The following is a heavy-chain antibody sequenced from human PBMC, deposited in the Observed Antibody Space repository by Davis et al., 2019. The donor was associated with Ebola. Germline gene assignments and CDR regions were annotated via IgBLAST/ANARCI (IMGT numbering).Heavy chain of an antibody. D-gene: IGHD6-19*01. V-gene: IGHV4-38-2*02. Sequence: PGGSLRLSCAVSGYSISSGYYWGWIRQPPGKGLEWIGSIYHSGSTYYNPSLKSRVTISVDTSKNQFSLKLSSVTAADTAVYYCARDQGWNSYYYMDVWGKGTTVTVSS. J-gene: IGHJ6*03. CDR3: ARDQGWNSYYYMDV. CDR1: GYSISSGYY. CDR2: IYHSGST.